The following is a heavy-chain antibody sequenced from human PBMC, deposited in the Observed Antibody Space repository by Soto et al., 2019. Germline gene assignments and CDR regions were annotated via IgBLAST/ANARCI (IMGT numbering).Heavy chain of an antibody. CDR2: ISGNDGRI. J-gene: IGHJ5*02. Sequence: EVQLLESGGGLVQPGGSLRLSCAASGFTFSSYAMSWVRQAPGKGLEWVSTISGNDGRIYYADSVKGRFTISRDNSKNMLYLQMNSLRADDTAIYYCAKRGIPVVGVAFPFDPWGQGTLVTVSS. CDR3: AKRGIPVVGVAFPFDP. V-gene: IGHV3-23*01. CDR1: GFTFSSYA. D-gene: IGHD6-19*01.